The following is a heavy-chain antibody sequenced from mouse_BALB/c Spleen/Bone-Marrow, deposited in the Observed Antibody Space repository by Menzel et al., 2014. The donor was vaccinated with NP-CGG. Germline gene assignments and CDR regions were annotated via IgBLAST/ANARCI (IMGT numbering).Heavy chain of an antibody. CDR2: IGSGSSTI. CDR3: ARERYDXQXDY. Sequence: EVQEEESGGXLVQPGGSRKXSXAASGFTFSSFAMHWVRQAPEKGLEWVAYIGSGSSTIYYADTVMGRFTISRDNPKNTLFLQMTSLRSEDTAMYYCARERYDXQXDYXGQGPSYTVSP. V-gene: IGHV5-17*02. CDR1: GFTFSSFA. D-gene: IGHD2-12*01. J-gene: IGHJ4*01.